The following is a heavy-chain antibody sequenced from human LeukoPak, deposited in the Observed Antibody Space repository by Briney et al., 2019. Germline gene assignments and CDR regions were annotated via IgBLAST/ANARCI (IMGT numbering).Heavy chain of an antibody. D-gene: IGHD4-17*01. CDR1: GFTFSIYG. Sequence: GGSLRLSCAASGFTFSIYGMRWVRRAPGKWVECVSAISGSGGSTYYADSVKGRFTISRDNSKNTLYLQMNSLRAEDTAVYYCAKDFRYGDYVFDYWGQGTLVTVSS. J-gene: IGHJ4*02. CDR3: AKDFRYGDYVFDY. V-gene: IGHV3-23*01. CDR2: ISGSGGST.